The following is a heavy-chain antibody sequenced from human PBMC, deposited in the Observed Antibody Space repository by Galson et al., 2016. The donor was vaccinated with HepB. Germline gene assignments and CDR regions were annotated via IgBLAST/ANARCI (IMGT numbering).Heavy chain of an antibody. V-gene: IGHV3-33*06. Sequence: SLRLSCAASGFTFSSYGMHWVRQAPGKGLEWVAVIWYDGSNKYYADSVKGRFTISRDNSKNTLYLQMNSLRAEDTAVYYCAKGSLSAGYSYYMDVWGKGTTVTVSS. CDR3: AKGSLSAGYSYYMDV. D-gene: IGHD6-13*01. J-gene: IGHJ6*03. CDR1: GFTFSSYG. CDR2: IWYDGSNK.